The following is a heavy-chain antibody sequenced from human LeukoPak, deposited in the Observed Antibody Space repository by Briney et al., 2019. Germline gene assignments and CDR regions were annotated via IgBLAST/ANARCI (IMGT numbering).Heavy chain of an antibody. CDR2: ISSSSSYI. CDR3: ARAYYYGDYESDAFDI. J-gene: IGHJ3*02. V-gene: IGHV3-21*01. CDR1: GFTFSSYS. Sequence: GGSLRLSCAASGFTFSSYSMNWVRQAPGKGLEWVSSISSSSSYIYYADSVKGRFTISRDNAKNSLYLQMNSLRAEDTAVYYCARAYYYGDYESDAFDIWGQGTMVTVSS. D-gene: IGHD4-17*01.